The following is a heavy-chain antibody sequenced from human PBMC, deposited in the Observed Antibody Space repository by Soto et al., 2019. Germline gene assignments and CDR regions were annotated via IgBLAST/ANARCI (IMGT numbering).Heavy chain of an antibody. D-gene: IGHD6-6*01. CDR3: ARVEEQLVGWFLDY. CDR1: GFTFSSYS. J-gene: IGHJ4*02. CDR2: ISSSSSYI. V-gene: IGHV3-21*01. Sequence: GGSLRLSCAASGFTFSSYSMNWVRQAPGKGLEWVSSISSSSSYIYYADSVKGRFTISRDNAKNSLYLQMNSLRAEDTAVYYCARVEEQLVGWFLDYWGQGTLVTVSS.